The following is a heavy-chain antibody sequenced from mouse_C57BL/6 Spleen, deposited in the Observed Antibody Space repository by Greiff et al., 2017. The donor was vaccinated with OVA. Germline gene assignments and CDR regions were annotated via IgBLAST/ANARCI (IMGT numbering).Heavy chain of an antibody. CDR2: INPSNGGT. Sequence: QVQLQQPGTELVKPGASVKLSCKASGYTITSYWMHWVKQRPGQGLEWIGNINPSNGGTNYNEKFKSKATLTVDKSSSTAYMQLSSLTSEDSAVYYCARWDWDEGYYYAMDYWGQGTSVTVSS. CDR3: ARWDWDEGYYYAMDY. D-gene: IGHD4-1*01. J-gene: IGHJ4*01. V-gene: IGHV1-53*01. CDR1: GYTITSYW.